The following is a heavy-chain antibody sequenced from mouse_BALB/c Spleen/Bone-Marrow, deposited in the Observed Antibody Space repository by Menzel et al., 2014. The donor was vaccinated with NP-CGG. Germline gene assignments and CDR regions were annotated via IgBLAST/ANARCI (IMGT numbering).Heavy chain of an antibody. J-gene: IGHJ3*01. CDR2: IAPGSGST. CDR1: CYTFTSYW. CDR3: ARGDDYDPFAY. Sequence: DLVKPGASVKLSCKASCYTFTSYWINWIKQRPGQGLEWIGRIAPGSGSTYYNEMFKGKATLTVDTSSSTAYIQLSSLSSEDSAVYFCARGDDYDPFAYWGQGTLVTVSA. V-gene: IGHV1S41*01. D-gene: IGHD2-4*01.